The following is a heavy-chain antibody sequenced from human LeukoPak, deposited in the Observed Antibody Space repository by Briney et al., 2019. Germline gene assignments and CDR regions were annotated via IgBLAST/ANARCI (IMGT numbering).Heavy chain of an antibody. CDR2: INPNSGGT. CDR1: GYTFTGYY. D-gene: IGHD2-15*01. CDR3: ARDLTTVVVAATRGGYNY. Sequence: ASVKVSCKASGYTFTGYYMHWVRQAPGQGLEWMGWINPNSGGTNYAQKFQGGVTMTRDTSISTAYMELSRLRSDDTAVYYCARDLTTVVVAATRGGYNYWGQGTLVTVSS. V-gene: IGHV1-2*02. J-gene: IGHJ4*02.